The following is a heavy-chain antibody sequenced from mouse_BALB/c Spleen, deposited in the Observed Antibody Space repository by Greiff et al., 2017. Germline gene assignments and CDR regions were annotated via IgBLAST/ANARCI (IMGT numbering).Heavy chain of an antibody. CDR1: GYSITSDYA. CDR3: ARRELGKGGFDY. CDR2: LSYSGST. D-gene: IGHD4-1*01. J-gene: IGHJ2*01. Sequence: EVKLMESGPGLVKPSQSLSLTCTVTGYSITSDYAWNWIRQFPGNKLEWMGYLSYSGSTSYNPSLKSRISITRDTSKNQFFLQLNSVTTEDTATYYCARRELGKGGFDYWGQGTTLTVSS. V-gene: IGHV3-2*02.